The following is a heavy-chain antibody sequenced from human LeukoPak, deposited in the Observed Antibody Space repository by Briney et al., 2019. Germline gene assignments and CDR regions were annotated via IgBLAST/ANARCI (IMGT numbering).Heavy chain of an antibody. CDR2: IYYSGST. CDR1: GFSISNYY. CDR3: ATGTATFDWNWFDP. Sequence: SETLSLTCTVSGFSISNYYWSWIRQPPGKGLEWIGYIYYSGSTNYNPSLKSRVTMSIDTSKNQFSLRLTSVTAADTAVYFCATGTATFDWNWFDPWGQGTLVIVSA. J-gene: IGHJ5*02. D-gene: IGHD1-7*01. V-gene: IGHV4-59*12.